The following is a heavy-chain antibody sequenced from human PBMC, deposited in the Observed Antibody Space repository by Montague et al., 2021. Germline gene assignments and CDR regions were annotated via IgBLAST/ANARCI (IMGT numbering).Heavy chain of an antibody. CDR1: GDSINTPNW. CDR2: VYHTGST. V-gene: IGHV4-4*02. J-gene: IGHJ6*02. Sequence: SETLSLTCAVSGDSINTPNWWTWVRQFPGKGLEWIREVYHTGSTNYKPSLKSRVTLSEAKSKNQFSLKMTSVTAADTAIYYCARRGGYSARQYSGWDVWGQGSTVTVSS. CDR3: ARRGGYSARQYSGWDV. D-gene: IGHD2-15*01.